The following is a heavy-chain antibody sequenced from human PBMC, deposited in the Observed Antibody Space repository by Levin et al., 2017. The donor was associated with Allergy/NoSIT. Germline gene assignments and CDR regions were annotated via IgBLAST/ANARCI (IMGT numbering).Heavy chain of an antibody. CDR1: GFTFSSYA. CDR3: AKHLEEWLRYHFDS. V-gene: IGHV3-23*01. J-gene: IGHJ4*02. Sequence: AGGSLRLSCAATGFTFSSYAMSWVRQAPGKGLEWVSVISGSGGSTYFADSVKGRFTISRDNSKNTLYLEMNSLRAEDTAIYYCAKHLEEWLRYHFDSWGQGTLVTVSS. D-gene: IGHD6-19*01. CDR2: ISGSGGST.